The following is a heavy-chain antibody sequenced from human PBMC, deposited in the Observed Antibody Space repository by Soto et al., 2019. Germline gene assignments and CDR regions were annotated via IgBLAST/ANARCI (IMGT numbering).Heavy chain of an antibody. V-gene: IGHV3-9*01. J-gene: IGHJ6*03. CDR2: ISWNSGSI. CDR1: GFTFDDYA. CDR3: AKSPTANYYDYYMDV. Sequence: EVQLVESGGGLVQPGRSLRLSCAASGFTFDDYAMHWVRQAPGKGLEWVSGISWNSGSIGYADSVKGRFTISRDNAKNSLYLQMNSLRAEDTALYYCAKSPTANYYDYYMDVWGKGTTVTVSS.